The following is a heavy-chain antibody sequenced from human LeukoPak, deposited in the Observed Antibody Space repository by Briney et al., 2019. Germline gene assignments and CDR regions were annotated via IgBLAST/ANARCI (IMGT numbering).Heavy chain of an antibody. Sequence: ASVKVSCKASGYTFTSYYMHWVRQAPGQGLEWMGIINPSGGSTSYAQKFQGRVTMTRDMSTSTVYMELSSLRPEDTAVYYCARDSSDGTTYPRFDPWGQGTLVTVSS. CDR2: INPSGGST. D-gene: IGHD1-1*01. CDR1: GYTFTSYY. V-gene: IGHV1-46*01. J-gene: IGHJ5*02. CDR3: ARDSSDGTTYPRFDP.